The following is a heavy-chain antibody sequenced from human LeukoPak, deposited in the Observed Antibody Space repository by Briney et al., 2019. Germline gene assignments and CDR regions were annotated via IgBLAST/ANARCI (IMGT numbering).Heavy chain of an antibody. CDR3: ARGRGSGSYSYDWFDP. J-gene: IGHJ5*02. V-gene: IGHV1-3*01. Sequence: ASVKVSCKASGYTFTSYAMHWVRQAPGQRLEWMGWINAGNGNTKYSQKFQGRVTITRDTSASTAYMELSSLRSEDTAVYYCARGRGSGSYSYDWFDPWGQGTLVTVSS. CDR1: GYTFTSYA. CDR2: INAGNGNT. D-gene: IGHD3-10*01.